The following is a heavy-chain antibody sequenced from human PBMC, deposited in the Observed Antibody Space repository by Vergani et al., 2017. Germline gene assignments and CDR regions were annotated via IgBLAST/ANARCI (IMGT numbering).Heavy chain of an antibody. D-gene: IGHD3-10*01. V-gene: IGHV3-30*02. Sequence: QVQLVESGGGVVQPGGSLRLSCAASGFTFSSYGMHWVRQAPGKGLEWVAFIRYDGSNKYYADSVKGRFTISRDNSKNTLYLQMNSLRAEDTAVYYCARGAYYYGSGSYYSSGGAFDIWSQGTMVTVSS. CDR2: IRYDGSNK. J-gene: IGHJ3*02. CDR1: GFTFSSYG. CDR3: ARGAYYYGSGSYYSSGGAFDI.